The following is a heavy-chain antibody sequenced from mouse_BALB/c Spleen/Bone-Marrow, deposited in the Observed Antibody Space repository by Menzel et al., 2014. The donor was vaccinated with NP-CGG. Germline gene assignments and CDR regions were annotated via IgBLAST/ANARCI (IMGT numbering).Heavy chain of an antibody. V-gene: IGHV2-9*02. D-gene: IGHD1-1*01. CDR2: IWAGGVT. CDR1: GFSLTSYG. Sequence: VQLQQSGPGLVAPSHCLSITCTVSGFSLTSYGVHWVRQPPGKGLEWLGVIWAGGVTNYNSALMSRLSISKDNSKNQVFLKMNSMQTDDTAMYYCARGTTGYFDYWGQGTTLTVSS. J-gene: IGHJ2*01. CDR3: ARGTTGYFDY.